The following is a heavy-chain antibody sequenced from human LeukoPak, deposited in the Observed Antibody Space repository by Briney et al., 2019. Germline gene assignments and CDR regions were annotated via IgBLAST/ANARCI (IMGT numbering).Heavy chain of an antibody. V-gene: IGHV4-59*01. J-gene: IGHJ4*02. CDR1: GGSISSYY. D-gene: IGHD6-13*01. Sequence: SETLSLTCSVSGGSISSYYLSWIRQPPGKGLEWIGYIYYSGSTKYNPSLKSRVTISVDTSNYQFSLRLSSVTAADTAVYYCASYVAADGSHYFDYWGQGTLVTVSS. CDR3: ASYVAADGSHYFDY. CDR2: IYYSGST.